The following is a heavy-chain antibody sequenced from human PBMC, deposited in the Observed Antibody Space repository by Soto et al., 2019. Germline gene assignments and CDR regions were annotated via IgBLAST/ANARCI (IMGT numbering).Heavy chain of an antibody. V-gene: IGHV4-34*01. D-gene: IGHD3-22*01. CDR1: GGSFSGYY. CDR2: INHSGST. J-gene: IGHJ4*02. CDR3: ARYHGNSSGYYPNFDY. Sequence: QVQLQQWGAGLLKPSETLSLTCAVYGGSFSGYYWSWIRQPPGKGLEWIGEINHSGSTNYNPSLKSRVTISVDTSKNQFSLKLSSVTAADTAVYYCARYHGNSSGYYPNFDYWGQGTLVTVSS.